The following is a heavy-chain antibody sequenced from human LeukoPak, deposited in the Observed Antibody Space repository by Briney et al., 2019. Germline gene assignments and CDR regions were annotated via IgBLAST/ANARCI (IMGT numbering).Heavy chain of an antibody. J-gene: IGHJ4*02. CDR2: ITAIDGRT. D-gene: IGHD3-22*01. CDR3: AKAHYYDSSGYPKYYFDY. Sequence: PGGSLRLSCVASGFTFSSTTMGWVRQAPGRGLEWVSSITAIDGRTYYADSVKGRFTISRDNSENTVYLQMNSLRAEDTAVYYCAKAHYYDSSGYPKYYFDYWGQGTLVTVSS. V-gene: IGHV3-23*01. CDR1: GFTFSSTT.